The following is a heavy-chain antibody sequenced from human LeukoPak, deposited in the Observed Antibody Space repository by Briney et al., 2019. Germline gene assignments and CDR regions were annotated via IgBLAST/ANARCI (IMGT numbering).Heavy chain of an antibody. J-gene: IGHJ4*02. CDR2: INPSSGDT. Sequence: ASVKVSCKASAYTLTDYYVHWVRQAPGQGLEWMGRINPSSGDTNYAQNFQGRVTMTRDTSISTAYMELSRLRSDDTAVYYCATTSGYFYYWGQGTLVTVSS. CDR3: ATTSGYFYY. D-gene: IGHD1-26*01. CDR1: AYTLTDYY. V-gene: IGHV1-2*06.